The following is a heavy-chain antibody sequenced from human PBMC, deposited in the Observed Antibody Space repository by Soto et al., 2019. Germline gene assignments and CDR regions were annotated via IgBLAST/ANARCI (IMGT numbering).Heavy chain of an antibody. CDR3: ARGGITMVRGVLHGMDV. V-gene: IGHV4-31*03. Sequence: SETLSLTCTVSGGSISSGGYYWSWIRQHPGKGLEWIGYIYYSGSTYYNPSLKSRVTISVDTSKNQFSLKLSSVTAADTAVYYCARGGITMVRGVLHGMDVWGQGTTVTVSS. D-gene: IGHD3-10*01. CDR2: IYYSGST. J-gene: IGHJ6*02. CDR1: GGSISSGGYY.